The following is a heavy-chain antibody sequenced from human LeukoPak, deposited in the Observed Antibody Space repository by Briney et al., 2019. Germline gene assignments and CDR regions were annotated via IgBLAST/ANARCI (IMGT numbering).Heavy chain of an antibody. V-gene: IGHV4-61*02. CDR3: ARPPVGAGIEAFDI. Sequence: SETLSLTCTVSSGSISSSNYYWSWIRQPAGGGLEWIGRISTIGITNYNPSLISRVTISIDTSKNQFSLKLSSVTAADTAVYYCARPPVGAGIEAFDIWGQGTMVTVSS. CDR2: ISTIGIT. D-gene: IGHD6-19*01. CDR1: SGSISSSNYY. J-gene: IGHJ3*02.